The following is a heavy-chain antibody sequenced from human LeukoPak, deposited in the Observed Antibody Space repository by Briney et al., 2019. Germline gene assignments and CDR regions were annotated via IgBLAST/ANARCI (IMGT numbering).Heavy chain of an antibody. CDR1: GGSISSSSYY. CDR2: IYTSGST. D-gene: IGHD4-23*01. CDR3: ARDLFHDYGGNSSDY. V-gene: IGHV4-61*02. Sequence: KTSETLSLTCTVSGGSISSSSYYWSWIRQPAGKGLEWIGRIYTSGSTNYNPSLKSRVTMSVDTSKNQFSLKLSSVTAADTAVYYCARDLFHDYGGNSSDYWGQGTLVTVSS. J-gene: IGHJ4*02.